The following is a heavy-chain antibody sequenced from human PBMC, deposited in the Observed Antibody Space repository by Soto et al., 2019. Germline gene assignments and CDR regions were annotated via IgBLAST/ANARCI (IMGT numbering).Heavy chain of an antibody. D-gene: IGHD3-10*01. CDR1: GFTFSTFW. V-gene: IGHV3-7*03. Sequence: GGSRKLSCAASGFTFSTFWMDWVRQAPGKGLEWVAKIKEDGSEKYYADSVKGRFIISRDNARNSVYLQMNSLRAEDTAVYYCARVRPGNYRDYWGQGTLVTVSS. J-gene: IGHJ4*02. CDR3: ARVRPGNYRDY. CDR2: IKEDGSEK.